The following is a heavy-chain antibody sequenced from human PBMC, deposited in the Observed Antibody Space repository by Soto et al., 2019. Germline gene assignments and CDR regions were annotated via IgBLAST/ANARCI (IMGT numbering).Heavy chain of an antibody. CDR2: IMAVFGTA. CDR1: GGSFRTYA. V-gene: IGHV1-69*01. Sequence: QVQLGQSGSEVKKPGSSVKVSCKSSGGSFRTYAISWVRQAPGQGLEWMGGIMAVFGTATYTQSFQGRVTITADESTSTSYMELSGLKSGDTALYYCATSRGFYAAMDVWGQGTTVTVSS. CDR3: ATSRGFYAAMDV. D-gene: IGHD3-16*01. J-gene: IGHJ6*02.